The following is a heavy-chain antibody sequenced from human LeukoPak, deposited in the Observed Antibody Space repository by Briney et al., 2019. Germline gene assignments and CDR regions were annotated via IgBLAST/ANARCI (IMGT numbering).Heavy chain of an antibody. CDR1: GYTFTSHD. CDR3: ARLGLEWFHFYYMDV. CDR2: MNSNSCDT. J-gene: IGHJ6*03. V-gene: IGHV1-8*01. D-gene: IGHD3-3*01. Sequence: ASVKVSCKSSGYTFTSHDINWVRPATGQGLEWLGRMNSNSCDTGYAHKFQGRGTMTRDTLISTAYPKLSSLRSEDTAVYYCARLGLEWFHFYYMDVWGKGTTVTVSS.